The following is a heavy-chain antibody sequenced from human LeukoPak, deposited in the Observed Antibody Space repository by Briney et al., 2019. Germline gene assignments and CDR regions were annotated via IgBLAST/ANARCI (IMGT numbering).Heavy chain of an antibody. CDR3: ASIPGY. V-gene: IGHV4-59*01. CDR1: GGSISSYY. D-gene: IGHD2-2*02. Sequence: SETLSLTCTVSGGSISSYYWSWIRQPPGKGLEWVGYIYYSGSTNYNPSLKSRVTISVDTSKNQFSLKLSSVTAADTAVYYCASIPGYWGQGTLVTVSS. J-gene: IGHJ4*02. CDR2: IYYSGST.